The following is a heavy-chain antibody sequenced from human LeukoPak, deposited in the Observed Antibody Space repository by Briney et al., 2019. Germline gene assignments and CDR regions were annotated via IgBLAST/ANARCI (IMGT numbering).Heavy chain of an antibody. CDR1: GFTFSNYG. CDR3: ARVADPITTFYFDY. Sequence: GGTLRLSCAASGFTFSNYGMSWVRQAPGKGLEWVSSISGSGDSTYYADSVKGRFTISRDNAKNSLQLQMNSLRAEDTALYYCARVADPITTFYFDYWGQGTLVTVSS. CDR2: ISGSGDST. D-gene: IGHD2-15*01. V-gene: IGHV3-23*01. J-gene: IGHJ4*02.